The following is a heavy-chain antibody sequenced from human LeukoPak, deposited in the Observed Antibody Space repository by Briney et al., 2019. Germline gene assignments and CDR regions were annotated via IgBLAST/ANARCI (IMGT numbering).Heavy chain of an antibody. D-gene: IGHD6-25*01. CDR2: ISSSSSTI. V-gene: IGHV3-48*04. CDR3: ARLWSSDRPGDL. Sequence: GGSLRLSCAASGFTFSSYSMNWVRQAPGKGLEWVSFISSSSSTIYYADSVKGRFSISRDNAKNSLFLQMNSLRAEDTAVYYCARLWSSDRPGDLWGQGTLVTVSS. CDR1: GFTFSSYS. J-gene: IGHJ5*02.